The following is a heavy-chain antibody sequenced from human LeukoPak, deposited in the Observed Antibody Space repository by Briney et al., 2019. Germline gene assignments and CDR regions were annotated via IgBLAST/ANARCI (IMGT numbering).Heavy chain of an antibody. V-gene: IGHV1-2*02. CDR2: INPNSGGT. D-gene: IGHD2-21*02. Sequence: ASVNVSCKASGYTFTGYYMHWVRQAPGQGLEWMGWINPNSGGTNYAQKFQGRVTMTRDTSISTAYMELSRLRSDDTAVYYCARDAFGTPYCGGDCYIVYNWFDPWGQGTLVTVSS. J-gene: IGHJ5*02. CDR1: GYTFTGYY. CDR3: ARDAFGTPYCGGDCYIVYNWFDP.